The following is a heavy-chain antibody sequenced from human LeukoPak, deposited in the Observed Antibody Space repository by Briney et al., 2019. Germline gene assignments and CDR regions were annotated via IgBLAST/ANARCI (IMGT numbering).Heavy chain of an antibody. CDR1: GFTYHYYE. Sequence: GRCLRLECTSSGFTYHYYEKHWVRQAPGKGLEWVSGISWNSGSIGYADSVKGRVTISRDNAKNSLYLQMNSLRAEDTALYYCAKYSGAGTYYYGSGSYYYYYYGMDVWGQGTTVTVSS. CDR3: AKYSGAGTYYYGSGSYYYYYYGMDV. J-gene: IGHJ6*02. D-gene: IGHD3-10*01. V-gene: IGHV3-9*01. CDR2: ISWNSGSI.